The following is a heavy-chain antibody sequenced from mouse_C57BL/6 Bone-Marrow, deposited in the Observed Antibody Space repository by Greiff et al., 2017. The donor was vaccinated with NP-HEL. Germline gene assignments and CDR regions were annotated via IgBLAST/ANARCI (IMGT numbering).Heavy chain of an antibody. J-gene: IGHJ2*01. CDR2: ISDGGSST. V-gene: IGHV5-4*01. Sequence: EVQLMESGGGLVKPGGSLKLSCAASGFTFSSYAMSWVRQTPEKRLEWVATISDGGSSTYSPDNVKGRFPLSRDNAKNRLYLQRSRLKAEDTAMYYCAGDGGVFDYWGQGTTLTVSS. CDR1: GFTFSSYA. CDR3: AGDGGVFDY.